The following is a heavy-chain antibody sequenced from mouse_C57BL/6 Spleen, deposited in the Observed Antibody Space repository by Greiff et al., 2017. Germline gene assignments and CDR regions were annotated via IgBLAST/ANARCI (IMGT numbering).Heavy chain of an antibody. D-gene: IGHD3-2*02. Sequence: EVKLMESGGDLVKPGGSLKLSCAASGFTFSSYGMSWVRQTPDKRLEWVATISSGGSYTYYPDSVKGRFTISRDNAKNTLYLQMSSLKSEDTAMYYCARGDSSGSYFDDWGQGTTLTVSS. CDR3: ARGDSSGSYFDD. V-gene: IGHV5-6*02. CDR1: GFTFSSYG. J-gene: IGHJ2*01. CDR2: ISSGGSYT.